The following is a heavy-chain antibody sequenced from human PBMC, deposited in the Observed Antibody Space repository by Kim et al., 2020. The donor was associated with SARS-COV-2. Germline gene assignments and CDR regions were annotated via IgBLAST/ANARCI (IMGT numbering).Heavy chain of an antibody. D-gene: IGHD3-10*01. J-gene: IGHJ6*02. Sequence: GGSLRLSCAASGFTFSSYAMHWVRQAPGKGLEWVAVISYDGSNKYYADSVKGRFTISRDNSKNTLYLQMNSLRAEDTAVYYCARDRLWFGELLGAPSRGRGGVEYYYYGMDVWGQGTTVTVSS. CDR2: ISYDGSNK. CDR3: ARDRLWFGELLGAPSRGRGGVEYYYYGMDV. CDR1: GFTFSSYA. V-gene: IGHV3-30*04.